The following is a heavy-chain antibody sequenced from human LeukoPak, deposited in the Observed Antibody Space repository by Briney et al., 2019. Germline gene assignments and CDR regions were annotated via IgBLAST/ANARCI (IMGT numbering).Heavy chain of an antibody. Sequence: GGSLRLSCAASGFTFSDYYMSWIRQAPGKGLEWVSYISSSGSTIYYADSVKGRFTISRDNAKNSLYLQMNSLRAEDTAVYYCARGRRWGGGSCKNYYYYYGMDVWGQGTTVTVSS. V-gene: IGHV3-11*01. CDR2: ISSSGSTI. CDR3: ARGRRWGGGSCKNYYYYYGMDV. CDR1: GFTFSDYY. D-gene: IGHD2-15*01. J-gene: IGHJ6*02.